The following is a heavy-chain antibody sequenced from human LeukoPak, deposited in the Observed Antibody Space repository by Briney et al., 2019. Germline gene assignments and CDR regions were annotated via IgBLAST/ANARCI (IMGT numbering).Heavy chain of an antibody. CDR2: IYYSGST. J-gene: IGHJ3*02. CDR3: ARDLYSSGWYGAFDI. Sequence: SETLSLTCSVSGGXISSYYWSWIRQPPGKGLEWIGYIYYSGSTNYNPSLKSQVTISVDTSKNQFSLKLSSVTAADTAVYYCARDLYSSGWYGAFDIWGQGTMVTVSS. D-gene: IGHD6-19*01. CDR1: GGXISSYY. V-gene: IGHV4-59*01.